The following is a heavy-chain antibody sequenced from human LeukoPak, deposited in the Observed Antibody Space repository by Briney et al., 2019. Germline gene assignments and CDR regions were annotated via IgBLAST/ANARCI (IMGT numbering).Heavy chain of an antibody. D-gene: IGHD2-21*02. CDR3: AKDFVVVPGNVNYFDY. CDR1: GFTFDYHG. V-gene: IGHV3-23*01. CDR2: ISGSGDNT. Sequence: PGGSLRLSCATSGFTFDYHGMTWVRQAPGKGLEWVSAISGSGDNTYYADSVKGRFTVSRDNSKNTLYVQMKSLRAEDTAVYYCAKDFVVVPGNVNYFDYWGQGTLVTVSS. J-gene: IGHJ4*02.